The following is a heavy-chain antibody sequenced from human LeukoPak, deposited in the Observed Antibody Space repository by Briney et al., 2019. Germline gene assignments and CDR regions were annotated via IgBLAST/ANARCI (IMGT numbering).Heavy chain of an antibody. Sequence: PGGSLRLSCAASGFTFSNYAMSWVRQAPGKGLAWASTISNSAGKTYYADSVKGRFTISRDNAKNSLYLQMNSLRAEDTAVYYCARVLTFGELSLAPWGQGTLVTVSS. V-gene: IGHV3-23*01. D-gene: IGHD3-10*01. J-gene: IGHJ5*02. CDR2: ISNSAGKT. CDR3: ARVLTFGELSLAP. CDR1: GFTFSNYA.